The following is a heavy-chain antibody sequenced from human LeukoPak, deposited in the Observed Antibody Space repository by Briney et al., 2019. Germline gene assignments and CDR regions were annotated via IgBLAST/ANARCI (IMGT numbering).Heavy chain of an antibody. V-gene: IGHV3-66*01. D-gene: IGHD2-21*02. CDR1: GFTVSSNY. CDR3: ARSYCGGDRYLWNAFDI. J-gene: IGHJ3*02. CDR2: IYSGGST. Sequence: GGSLRLSCAASGFTVSSNYMSWVRQAPGKGLEWVSVIYSGGSTYYADSVKGRFTISRDNSKNTLYLQMNSLRAEDTAVYYCARSYCGGDRYLWNAFDIWGQGTMVTVSS.